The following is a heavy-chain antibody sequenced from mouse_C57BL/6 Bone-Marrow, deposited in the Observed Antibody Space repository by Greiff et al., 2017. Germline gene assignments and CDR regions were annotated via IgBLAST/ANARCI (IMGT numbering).Heavy chain of an antibody. Sequence: QVQLQQPGAELVKPGASVKLSCKASGYTFTSYWMQWVKQRPGQGLEWIGEIDPSDSYTNYNQKFKGKATLTVDTSSSTAYMQLSSRTSEDSAVYYCARSDDYEYYFDYWGQGTTLTVSS. J-gene: IGHJ2*01. CDR2: IDPSDSYT. D-gene: IGHD2-4*01. CDR1: GYTFTSYW. CDR3: ARSDDYEYYFDY. V-gene: IGHV1-50*01.